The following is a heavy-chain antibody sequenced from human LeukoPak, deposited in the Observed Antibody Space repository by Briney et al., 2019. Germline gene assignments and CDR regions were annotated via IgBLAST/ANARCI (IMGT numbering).Heavy chain of an antibody. V-gene: IGHV1-69*13. CDR2: IIPIFGTA. D-gene: IGHD2-2*01. Sequence: GASVKVSRKASGGTFSSYAISWVRQAPGQGLEWMGGIIPIFGTANYAQKFQGRVTITADESTSTAYMELSSLRSEDTAVYYCARVDCSSTSCLNWFDPWGQGTLVTVSS. CDR1: GGTFSSYA. J-gene: IGHJ5*02. CDR3: ARVDCSSTSCLNWFDP.